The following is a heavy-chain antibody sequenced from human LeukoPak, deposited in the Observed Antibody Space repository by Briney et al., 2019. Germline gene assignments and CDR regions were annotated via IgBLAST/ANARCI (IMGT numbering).Heavy chain of an antibody. CDR2: ISVDGSNK. CDR1: GLTVSNNC. D-gene: IGHD3-22*01. V-gene: IGHV3-33*05. J-gene: IGHJ4*02. CDR3: ASTETPNYYDSNSFYPYYFDY. Sequence: GRCLSPSRAASGLTVSNNCVGWVRQAGGKGLELVVFISVDGSNKYSPDSVKGPYTISRATTKTTRFLEMSTLRTGDTAVYYCASTETPNYYDSNSFYPYYFDYWGQGTLVTVSS.